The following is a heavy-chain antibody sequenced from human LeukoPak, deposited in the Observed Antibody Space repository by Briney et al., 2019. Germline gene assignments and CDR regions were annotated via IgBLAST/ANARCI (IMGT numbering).Heavy chain of an antibody. D-gene: IGHD6-13*01. J-gene: IGHJ6*02. Sequence: GGSLRLSCAASGFTFSTYWMHWVRQAPGKGLVWVSHIKTDGSSTTYADSVKGRFTISRDNAKNSLYLQMNSLRAEDTALYYCARGSPGIAAAGPGYGMDVWGQGTTVTVSS. CDR2: IKTDGSST. V-gene: IGHV3-74*01. CDR1: GFTFSTYW. CDR3: ARGSPGIAAAGPGYGMDV.